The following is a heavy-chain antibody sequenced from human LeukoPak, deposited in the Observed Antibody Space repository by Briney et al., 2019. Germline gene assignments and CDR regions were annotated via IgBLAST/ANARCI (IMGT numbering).Heavy chain of an antibody. J-gene: IGHJ4*02. Sequence: ASVKVSCKVSGYTLTELSMHWVRQAPGKGLEWMGGFDPEDGETIYAQKSQGRVTMTEDTSTDTADMELSSLRSEDTAVYYCATEIINYDFWSLGYWGQGTLVTVSS. CDR3: ATEIINYDFWSLGY. V-gene: IGHV1-24*01. D-gene: IGHD3-3*01. CDR2: FDPEDGET. CDR1: GYTLTELS.